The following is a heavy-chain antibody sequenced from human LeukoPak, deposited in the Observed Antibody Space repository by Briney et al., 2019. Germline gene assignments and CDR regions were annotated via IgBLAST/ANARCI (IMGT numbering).Heavy chain of an antibody. D-gene: IGHD1-26*01. CDR2: INHSGST. CDR3: ARGRGNSGSYSIRRAQELDY. CDR1: GGSISSGDYY. Sequence: SETLSLTCTVSGGSISSGDYYWSWIRQPPGKGLEWVGEINHSGSTNYNPSLKSRVTISVDTSKNQFSLKLSSVTAADTAVYYCARGRGNSGSYSIRRAQELDYWGQGTLVTVSS. V-gene: IGHV4-39*07. J-gene: IGHJ4*02.